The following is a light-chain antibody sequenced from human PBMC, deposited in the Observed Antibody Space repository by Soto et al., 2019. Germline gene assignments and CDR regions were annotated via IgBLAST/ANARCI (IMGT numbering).Light chain of an antibody. CDR1: QSISSW. Sequence: DIEMTQSPSTLSASAGERATISCRASQSISSWLAWYQQKPGQAPKLLIYKASSLESGVPYRFSGSGSGTEFTLTISSLEPEDFATYYCQQYNSYPRTFGQGTRLEIK. CDR2: KAS. V-gene: IGKV1-5*03. CDR3: QQYNSYPRT. J-gene: IGKJ5*01.